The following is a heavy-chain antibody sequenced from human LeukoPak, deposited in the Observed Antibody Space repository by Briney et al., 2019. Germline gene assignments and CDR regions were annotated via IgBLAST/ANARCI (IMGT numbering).Heavy chain of an antibody. D-gene: IGHD2-2*01. CDR3: ARDHPAEYQLPLNDWFDP. Sequence: GGSLRLPCAASGFTFSSYAMHWVRQAPGKGLEWVAVISYDGSNKYYADSVKGRFTISRDNSKNTLYLQMNSLRAEDTAVYYCARDHPAEYQLPLNDWFDPWGQGTLVTVSS. V-gene: IGHV3-30*04. J-gene: IGHJ5*02. CDR2: ISYDGSNK. CDR1: GFTFSSYA.